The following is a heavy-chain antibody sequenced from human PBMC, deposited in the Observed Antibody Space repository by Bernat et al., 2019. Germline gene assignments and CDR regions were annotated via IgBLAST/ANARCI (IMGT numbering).Heavy chain of an antibody. Sequence: VQLQQSGTELVKPGASVKISCKASGYAFSNYWMNWVKQRLGKGLEWIGQIYPGDGDTNYNEKFKDKAILTADKFSSTAYMQLSSLTSEDSAVYFCARGAYWGQGTLVTVS. V-gene: IGHV1-69-2*01. CDR1: GYAFSNYW. CDR2: IYPGDGDT. J-gene: IGHJ4*03. CDR3: ARGAY.